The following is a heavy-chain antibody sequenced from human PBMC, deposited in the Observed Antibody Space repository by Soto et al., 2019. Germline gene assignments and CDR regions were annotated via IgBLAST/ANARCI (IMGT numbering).Heavy chain of an antibody. J-gene: IGHJ4*02. D-gene: IGHD3-10*01. CDR2: ISYDGSNK. CDR1: GFTFSSYG. V-gene: IGHV3-30*18. CDR3: AKASYSRVLDY. Sequence: PGGSLRLSCAASGFTFSSYGMHWVRQAPGKGLEWVVVISYDGSNKYYADSVKGRFTISRDNSKNTLYLQMNSLRAEDTAVYYCAKASYSRVLDYWGQGTLVTVSS.